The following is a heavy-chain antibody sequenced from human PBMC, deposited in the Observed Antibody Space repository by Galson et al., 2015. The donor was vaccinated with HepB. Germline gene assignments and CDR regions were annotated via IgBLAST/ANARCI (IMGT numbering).Heavy chain of an antibody. V-gene: IGHV3-11*06. D-gene: IGHD2-21*01. CDR3: ARGGEADYYYYGMDV. CDR2: ISSSSSYT. CDR1: GFTFSDYY. J-gene: IGHJ6*02. Sequence: SLRLSCAASGFTFSDYYMSWIRQAPGKGLEWVSYISSSSSYTNYADSVKGRFTISRDNAKNSLYLQMNSLRAEDTAVYYCARGGEADYYYYGMDVWGQGTTVTVSS.